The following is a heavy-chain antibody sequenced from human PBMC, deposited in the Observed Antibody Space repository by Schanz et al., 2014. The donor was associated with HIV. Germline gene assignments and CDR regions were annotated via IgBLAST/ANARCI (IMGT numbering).Heavy chain of an antibody. V-gene: IGHV3-30*18. D-gene: IGHD6-19*01. CDR3: AKDLRQWLARGGNPLDI. J-gene: IGHJ3*02. CDR2: ISYDVEKK. CDR1: GFTFMRHT. Sequence: VQLVESGGGLVKPGGSLRLSCAASGFTFMRHTMNWVRQAPGKGLEWVAFISYDVEKKHFAQPVKGRFIISRDNSKNTLYLQMNSLRPEDTAVYFCAKDLRQWLARGGNPLDIWGQGTMVTVS.